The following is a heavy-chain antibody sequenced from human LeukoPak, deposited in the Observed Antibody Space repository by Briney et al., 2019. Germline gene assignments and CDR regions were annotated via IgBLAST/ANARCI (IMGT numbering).Heavy chain of an antibody. CDR2: INSDGSST. V-gene: IGHV3-74*01. D-gene: IGHD4-17*01. Sequence: GGSLRLSCAASGFTFSSYWMHWVRQVPGKGLVWVSRINSDGSSTSYADSVKGRFTNSRDNAKNTVYLQMNSLRAEDTAVYYCVRGKTPAVTTPFDYWGQGTLVTVSS. J-gene: IGHJ4*02. CDR1: GFTFSSYW. CDR3: VRGKTPAVTTPFDY.